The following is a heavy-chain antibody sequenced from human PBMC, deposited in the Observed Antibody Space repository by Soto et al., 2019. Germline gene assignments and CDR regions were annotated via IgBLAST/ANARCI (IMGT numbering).Heavy chain of an antibody. D-gene: IGHD6-19*01. V-gene: IGHV1-18*01. CDR2: ISAYNGNT. CDR3: ARDSGVAVVAYYFDY. CDR1: GYTFTSYG. J-gene: IGHJ4*02. Sequence: ASVKVSCKASGYTFTSYGISWVRQAPGQGLEWMGWISAYNGNTNYAQKLQGRVTMTTDTSTSTAYTELRSLRSDDTAVYYCARDSGVAVVAYYFDYWGQGTLVTVSS.